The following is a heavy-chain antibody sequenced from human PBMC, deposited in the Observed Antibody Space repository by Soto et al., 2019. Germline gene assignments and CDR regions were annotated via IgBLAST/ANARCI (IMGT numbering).Heavy chain of an antibody. CDR3: ARASHDMLTGPPWVWYFDL. CDR2: INDRGSI. Sequence: QVQLQQWGAGPLRPLETLSLTCGVSGGSFSGYYWAWIRQSPGKGLEWIGEINDRGSINYNPSLKSRVSMSVDTSKNHYSLNLRSVTAADTAVYYCARASHDMLTGPPWVWYFDLWGRGTLVTVSS. D-gene: IGHD3-9*01. CDR1: GGSFSGYY. V-gene: IGHV4-34*01. J-gene: IGHJ2*01.